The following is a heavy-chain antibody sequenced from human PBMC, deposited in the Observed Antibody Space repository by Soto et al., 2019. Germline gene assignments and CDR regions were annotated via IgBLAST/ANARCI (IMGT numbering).Heavy chain of an antibody. D-gene: IGHD6-13*01. J-gene: IGHJ4*02. CDR2: ISYDGSNK. CDR3: AKDSSSWYLDY. Sequence: QVRLVESGGGVVQPGRSLRLSCAASGFTFSSYGMHWLRQAPGKGLEWVAVISYDGSNKYYADSVKGRFTISRDNSKNTLYLQMNSLRAEDTAVYYCAKDSSSWYLDYWGQGTLVTVSS. CDR1: GFTFSSYG. V-gene: IGHV3-30*18.